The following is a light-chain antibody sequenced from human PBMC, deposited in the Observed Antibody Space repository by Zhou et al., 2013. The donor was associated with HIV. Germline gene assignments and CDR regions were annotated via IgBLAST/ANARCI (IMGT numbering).Light chain of an antibody. CDR2: GAS. Sequence: SPGERATLSCRASQSVSRFLAWYQQKPGQAPRLLIYGASSRATDIPDRFSGSGSGTDFTLTISRLEPEDFAVYYCQQYGSSPQTFGQGTKVEIK. J-gene: IGKJ1*01. CDR1: QSVSRF. CDR3: QQYGSSPQT. V-gene: IGKV3-20*01.